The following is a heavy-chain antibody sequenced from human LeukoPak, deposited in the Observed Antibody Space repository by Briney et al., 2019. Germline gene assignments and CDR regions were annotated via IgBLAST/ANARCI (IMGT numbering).Heavy chain of an antibody. Sequence: SETLSLTCAVYGGSFSGYYYSWIRQPPGEGLEWIGEINHSGDTNYNPSLKSRVTISVDTSKNQFSLKLSSVTAADTAVYYCARRAYSPGRVFGYWGQGTLVTVSS. CDR2: INHSGDT. CDR1: GGSFSGYY. V-gene: IGHV4-34*01. D-gene: IGHD6-13*01. CDR3: ARRAYSPGRVFGY. J-gene: IGHJ4*02.